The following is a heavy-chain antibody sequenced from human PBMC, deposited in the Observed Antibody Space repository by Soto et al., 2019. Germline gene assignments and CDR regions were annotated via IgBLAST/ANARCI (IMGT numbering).Heavy chain of an antibody. V-gene: IGHV4-59*01. J-gene: IGHJ4*02. D-gene: IGHD5-12*01. CDR1: GVPISSYY. Sequence: VAGVPISSYYWSWIRQPPGKRLEWIGYVYYSGSTNYNPSLKSRVTISLDMSQNQFSLKLSSVTAADTAVYYCVREVLRLGFDYWGQGTLVTVSS. CDR2: VYYSGST. CDR3: VREVLRLGFDY.